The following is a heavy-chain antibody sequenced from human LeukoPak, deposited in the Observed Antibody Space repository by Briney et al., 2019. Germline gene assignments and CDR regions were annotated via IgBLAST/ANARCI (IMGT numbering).Heavy chain of an antibody. Sequence: KSGPALVKPTQTLTLTCTFSGFSLRTSGMCVSWIRQPAGKALEWLARIGCEDDKYYSTSLRTRLTTSKDISRNQVVLAMTKMEPVDTATYYCARTKVTLVGNPGDDSFDIWGQGTTVTVSS. CDR1: GFSLRTSGMC. J-gene: IGHJ3*02. CDR2: IGCEDDK. CDR3: ARTKVTLVGNPGDDSFDI. V-gene: IGHV2-70*11. D-gene: IGHD1-26*01.